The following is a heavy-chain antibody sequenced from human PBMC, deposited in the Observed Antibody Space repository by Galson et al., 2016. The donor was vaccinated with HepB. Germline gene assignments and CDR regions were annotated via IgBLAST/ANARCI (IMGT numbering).Heavy chain of an antibody. J-gene: IGHJ6*02. CDR1: GGTFSFYV. CDR3: AKSAGYYGSGYYYAMDV. V-gene: IGHV1-69*06. CDR2: IIPFLGTS. D-gene: IGHD3-10*01. Sequence: SCKASGGTFSFYVISWVRQAPGQGLEWMGGIIPFLGTSNYAQRFQGRVTITADKSTSTAYMELSGLRSGDTAVYYCAKSAGYYGSGYYYAMDVWGQGTTVTVSS.